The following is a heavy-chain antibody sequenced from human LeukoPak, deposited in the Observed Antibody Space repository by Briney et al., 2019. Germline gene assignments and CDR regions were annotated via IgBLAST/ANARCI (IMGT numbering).Heavy chain of an antibody. CDR1: GYTFTSYD. D-gene: IGHD2-15*01. J-gene: IGHJ3*02. CDR3: TRGLVVLSATSWAFDI. V-gene: IGHV1-8*01. Sequence: ASVKVSCKASGYTFTSYDINWVRQATGQGLEWMGWMNPNSGNTGYAQKSQARVSMTRNTSISTAYMELSSLRSEDTAVYYCTRGLVVLSATSWAFDIWGHDNGHRLF. CDR2: MNPNSGNT.